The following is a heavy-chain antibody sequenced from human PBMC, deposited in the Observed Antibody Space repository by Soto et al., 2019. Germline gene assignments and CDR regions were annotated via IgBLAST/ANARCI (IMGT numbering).Heavy chain of an antibody. J-gene: IGHJ1*01. Sequence: QVQLVQSGAEVKKPGSSLKVSCKASGGTFNNFAVYWVRQAPGQGLEWMGRVVPFFGSSTYAEKFEDRVSMTVDESTATAYLDLRSLTSEDTAVYYCATVDYDARGYFQHWGQGTLITVS. CDR2: VVPFFGSS. V-gene: IGHV1-69*01. CDR1: GGTFNNFA. D-gene: IGHD4-17*01. CDR3: ATVDYDARGYFQH.